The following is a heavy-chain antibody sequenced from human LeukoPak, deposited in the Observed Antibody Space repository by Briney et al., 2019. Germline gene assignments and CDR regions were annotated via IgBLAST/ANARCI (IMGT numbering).Heavy chain of an antibody. CDR1: GFTFSSYA. V-gene: IGHV3-30*19. J-gene: IGHJ6*03. D-gene: IGHD3-10*01. CDR3: ARAMVRGDYYYYYMDV. Sequence: PGGSLRLSCAASGFTFSSYAMHWVRQAPGKGLEWVAVISYDGSNKYYADSVKGRFTISRDNSKNTLYLQMNSLRAEDTAVYYCARAMVRGDYYYYYMDVWGKGTTVTVSS. CDR2: ISYDGSNK.